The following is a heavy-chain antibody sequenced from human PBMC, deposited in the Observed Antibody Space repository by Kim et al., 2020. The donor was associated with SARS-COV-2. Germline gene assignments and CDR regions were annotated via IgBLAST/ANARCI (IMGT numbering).Heavy chain of an antibody. CDR3: ARDRTVHYGGPDY. CDR2: IKQGGNER. D-gene: IGHD4-17*01. CDR1: GFIFSDYW. V-gene: IGHV3-7*01. J-gene: IGHJ4*02. Sequence: GGSLRLSCGASGFIFSDYWMSWVRQAPGKGLEWVANIKQGGNERHYVDSVKGRFTISRDDADISLYLQMNSLRADDTAVYYCARDRTVHYGGPDYWGQGTLVTVSS.